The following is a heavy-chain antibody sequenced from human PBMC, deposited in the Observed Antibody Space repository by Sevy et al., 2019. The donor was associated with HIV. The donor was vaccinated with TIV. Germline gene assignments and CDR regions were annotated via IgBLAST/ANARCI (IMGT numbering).Heavy chain of an antibody. D-gene: IGHD5-12*01. CDR2: VYHTGST. CDR1: GGSISVYY. CDR3: ARSPPVRSGDDSLDWFDP. J-gene: IGHJ5*02. V-gene: IGHV4-59*01. Sequence: SETLSLTCTVSGGSISVYYWSWIRQPPGKELEYIGYVYHTGSTNYNPSLKSRVTISVDTSNNQFSLKLTSVTAADTAVYYCARSPPVRSGDDSLDWFDPWGQGTLVTVSS.